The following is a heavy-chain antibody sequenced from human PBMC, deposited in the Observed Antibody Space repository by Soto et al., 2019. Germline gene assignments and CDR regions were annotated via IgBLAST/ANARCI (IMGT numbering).Heavy chain of an antibody. CDR2: INHSGST. D-gene: IGHD3-9*01. V-gene: IGHV4-34*01. CDR3: AIARENRGLFSDRTYDFDY. J-gene: IGHJ4*01. Sequence: SETLSLTCAVYGGSFNTYYWRWTWIRQPPGKGLEWIGEINHSGSTNYNPSLKSRVTISVDTSKNQFSLKLSSVTAADTAVYYCAIARENRGLFSDRTYDFDYWGYGTLVTVAS. CDR1: GGSFNTYY.